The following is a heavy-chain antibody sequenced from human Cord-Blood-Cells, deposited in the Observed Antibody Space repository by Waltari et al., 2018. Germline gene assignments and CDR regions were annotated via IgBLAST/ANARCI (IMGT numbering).Heavy chain of an antibody. CDR3: ARDRHGDYGYYFDY. D-gene: IGHD4-17*01. CDR1: GFTFSSYW. V-gene: IGHV3-7*01. CDR2: IKQDGSEK. J-gene: IGHJ4*02. Sequence: EVQLVESGGGLVQPGGSLRLSCAASGFTFSSYWLSWFRPAPGKGLEWVANIKQDGSEKYYVDSVKGRFTISRDNAKNSLYLQMNSLRAEDTAVYYCARDRHGDYGYYFDYWGQGTLVTVSS.